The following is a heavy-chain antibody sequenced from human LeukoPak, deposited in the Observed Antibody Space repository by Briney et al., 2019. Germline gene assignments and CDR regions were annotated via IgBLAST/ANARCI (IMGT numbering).Heavy chain of an antibody. CDR2: ISSSSSYI. CDR3: AISGGTGYAIVDAFDI. Sequence: GGSLRLSCAASGFTFSSYSMNWVRQAPGKGLEWVSSISSSSSYIYYADSVKGRFTISRDNAKNSLYLQMNSLRAEDTAVYYCAISGGTGYAIVDAFDIWGQGTMVTVSS. CDR1: GFTFSSYS. J-gene: IGHJ3*02. D-gene: IGHD3/OR15-3a*01. V-gene: IGHV3-21*01.